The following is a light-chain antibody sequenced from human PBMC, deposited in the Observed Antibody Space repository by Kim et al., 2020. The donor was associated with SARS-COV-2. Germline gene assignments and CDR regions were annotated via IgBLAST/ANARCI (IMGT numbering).Light chain of an antibody. Sequence: GSPGQTARTTCAGVKWGAKYACPYKQKPGQSPVLVIYQAGKRPSGIPERFSGSNSGTTATLTISGTQAMDEADYYCQAWDSSTWVFGGGTQLTFL. CDR1: KWGAKY. CDR3: QAWDSSTWV. CDR2: QAG. J-gene: IGLJ3*02. V-gene: IGLV3-1*01.